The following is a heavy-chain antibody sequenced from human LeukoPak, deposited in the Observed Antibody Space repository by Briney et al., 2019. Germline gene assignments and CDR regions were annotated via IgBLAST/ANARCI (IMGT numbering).Heavy chain of an antibody. CDR2: IRYDGSNE. V-gene: IGHV3-30*02. CDR3: AKIVVAGTHYFDY. CDR1: GFTFSSYG. Sequence: PGGSLRLSCAASGFTFSSYGMHWVRQAPGKGLEWVAFIRYDGSNEYYADSVKGRFTISRDNSKNTLYLQMNSLRAEDTAVYYCAKIVVAGTHYFDYWGQGTLVTVSP. J-gene: IGHJ4*02. D-gene: IGHD6-19*01.